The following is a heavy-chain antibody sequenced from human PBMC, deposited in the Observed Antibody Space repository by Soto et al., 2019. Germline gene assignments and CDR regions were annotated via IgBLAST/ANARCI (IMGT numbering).Heavy chain of an antibody. CDR1: GGSISSSSYY. V-gene: IGHV4-39*01. J-gene: IGHJ5*02. CDR2: IYYSGST. Sequence: PSETLSLTCTVSGGSISSSSYYWGWIRQPPGKGLEWIGSIYYSGSTYYNPSLKSRVTISVDTSKNQFSLKLSSVTAADTAVYYCARLSNYDFWSRRDRFDLWGQGTLVTVAS. CDR3: ARLSNYDFWSRRDRFDL. D-gene: IGHD3-3*01.